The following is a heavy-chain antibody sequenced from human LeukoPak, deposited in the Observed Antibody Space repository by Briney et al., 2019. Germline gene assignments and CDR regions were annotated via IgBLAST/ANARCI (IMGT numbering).Heavy chain of an antibody. Sequence: SETLSLTCTASGGSISSYYWSWIRQPPGKGLEWIGYIYYSGSTNYNPSLKSRVTISVDTSKNQFSLKLSSVTAADTAAYYCARATMRTVTTFDYWGQGTLVTVSS. D-gene: IGHD4-17*01. CDR2: IYYSGST. J-gene: IGHJ4*02. V-gene: IGHV4-59*01. CDR3: ARATMRTVTTFDY. CDR1: GGSISSYY.